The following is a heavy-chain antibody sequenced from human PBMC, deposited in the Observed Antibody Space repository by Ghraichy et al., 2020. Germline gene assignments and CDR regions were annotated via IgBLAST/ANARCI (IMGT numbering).Heavy chain of an antibody. CDR2: IWYDGSNK. J-gene: IGHJ4*02. Sequence: GGSLRLSCAASGFTFSSYDMHWVRQAPGKGLEWVALIWYDGSNKYYADSVKGRFTISRDNSKNTLYLQVNSLRAEDTAVYFCARDRREWLSEEKYYFDYWGQGTLVTVSS. CDR3: ARDRREWLSEEKYYFDY. V-gene: IGHV3-33*01. D-gene: IGHD6-19*01. CDR1: GFTFSSYD.